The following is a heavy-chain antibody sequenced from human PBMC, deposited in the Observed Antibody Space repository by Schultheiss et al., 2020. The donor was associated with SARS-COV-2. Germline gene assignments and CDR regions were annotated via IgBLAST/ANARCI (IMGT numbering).Heavy chain of an antibody. V-gene: IGHV3-30*18. CDR1: GFTFSSYG. CDR2: ISYDGSNK. CDR3: AKDIVDTAMVNYFDY. Sequence: GGSLRLSCAASGFTFSSYGMHWVRQAPGKGLEWVAVISYDGSNKYYADSVKGRFTISRDNSKNTLYLQMNSLRAEDTAVYYCAKDIVDTAMVNYFDYWGQGTLVTVSS. D-gene: IGHD5-18*01. J-gene: IGHJ4*02.